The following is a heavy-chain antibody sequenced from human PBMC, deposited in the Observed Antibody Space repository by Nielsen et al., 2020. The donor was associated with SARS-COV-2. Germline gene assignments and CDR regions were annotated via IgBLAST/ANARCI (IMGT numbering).Heavy chain of an antibody. D-gene: IGHD5-24*01. CDR2: INPSGSGT. Sequence: GESLKISCSASGFTFSSTWMDWVRQAPGQGLVWVSRINPSGSGTAYADSVKGRFAVSRDNAGNTVVLQIHSLRVEDTAVYYCARDHRRMATARSPDPWGQGTLVTVSS. V-gene: IGHV3-74*01. J-gene: IGHJ5*02. CDR1: GFTFSSTW. CDR3: ARDHRRMATARSPDP.